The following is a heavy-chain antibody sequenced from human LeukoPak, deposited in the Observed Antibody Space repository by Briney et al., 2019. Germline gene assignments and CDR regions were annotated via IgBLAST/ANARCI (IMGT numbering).Heavy chain of an antibody. CDR3: ARRDSHSWYVDY. Sequence: GESLKISCKGSGYSFTNFWIGWVRQMPGKGLEWMGVISPGDSGIRYSPSFQGQVTISADKSISTAYLQWSSLKASDTAMYFCARRDSHSWYVDYWGQGTLVTVSS. CDR1: GYSFTNFW. J-gene: IGHJ4*02. V-gene: IGHV5-51*01. D-gene: IGHD6-13*01. CDR2: ISPGDSGI.